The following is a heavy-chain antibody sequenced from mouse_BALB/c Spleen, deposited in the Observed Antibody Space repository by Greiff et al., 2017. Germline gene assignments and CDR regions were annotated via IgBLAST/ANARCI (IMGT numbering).Heavy chain of an antibody. D-gene: IGHD2-4*01. Sequence: EESGPGLVKPSQSLSLTCSVTGYSITSGYYWNWIRQFPGNKLEWMGYISYDGSNNYNPSLKNRISITRDTSKNQFFLKLNSVTTEDTATYYCATYYDYGYWYFDVWGAGTTVTVSS. CDR3: ATYYDYGYWYFDV. V-gene: IGHV3-6*02. CDR2: ISYDGSN. J-gene: IGHJ1*01. CDR1: GYSITSGYY.